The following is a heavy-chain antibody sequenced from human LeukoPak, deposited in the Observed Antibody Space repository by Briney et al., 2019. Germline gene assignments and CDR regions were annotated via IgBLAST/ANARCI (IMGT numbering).Heavy chain of an antibody. J-gene: IGHJ6*03. CDR2: ISGSGGST. Sequence: GGSLRLSCAASGFTFSSYAMSWVRQAPGKGLEWVSVISGSGGSTYYADSVKGRFTISRDNSKNTLYLQMNSLRAEDTAVYYCAKHTGDSSGYYPIYYYYYYMVVWGKGTTVTVSS. D-gene: IGHD3-22*01. CDR1: GFTFSSYA. CDR3: AKHTGDSSGYYPIYYYYYYMVV. V-gene: IGHV3-23*01.